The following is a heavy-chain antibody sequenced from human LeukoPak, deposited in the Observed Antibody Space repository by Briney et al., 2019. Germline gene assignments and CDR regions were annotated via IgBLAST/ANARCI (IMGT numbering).Heavy chain of an antibody. V-gene: IGHV4-59*08. CDR2: IYYTGST. J-gene: IGHJ5*02. CDR3: ARRPVFESYCGGDCYSP. Sequence: SETLSLTCTVSGGSISSYYWSWIRQPPGKGLEWIGYIYYTGSTNYNPSLKSRVTISVDTSKNQFSLSLSPVTAADTAVYYCARRPVFESYCGGDCYSPWGQGTLVTVSS. CDR1: GGSISSYY. D-gene: IGHD2-21*02.